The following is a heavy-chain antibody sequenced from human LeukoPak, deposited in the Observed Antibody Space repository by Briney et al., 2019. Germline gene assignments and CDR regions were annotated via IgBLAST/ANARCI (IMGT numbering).Heavy chain of an antibody. CDR2: ISHDGSNK. CDR3: ARDSGITIFGVVNF. Sequence: GSLRLSCAASGFTFTNYAMHWVRQAPGKGLEWVAVISHDGSNKYYADSVKGRFTISRDNSRNTLYLQMNSLRAEDTAVYYCARDSGITIFGVVNFWGQGTLVTVSS. CDR1: GFTFTNYA. D-gene: IGHD3-3*01. V-gene: IGHV3-30*04. J-gene: IGHJ4*02.